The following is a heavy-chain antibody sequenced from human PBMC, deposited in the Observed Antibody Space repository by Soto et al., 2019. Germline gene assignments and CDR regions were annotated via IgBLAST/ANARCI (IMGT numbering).Heavy chain of an antibody. D-gene: IGHD6-6*01. V-gene: IGHV4-34*01. CDR2: INHSGST. J-gene: IGHJ4*02. CDR3: ARGRGYSSSSRSFDY. Sequence: SETLSLTCAVYGGSFSGYYWSWIRQPPGKGLEWIGEINHSGSTNYNPSLKSRVTISVDTSKNQFPLKLSSVTAADTAVYYCARGRGYSSSSRSFDYWGQGTLVTVS. CDR1: GGSFSGYY.